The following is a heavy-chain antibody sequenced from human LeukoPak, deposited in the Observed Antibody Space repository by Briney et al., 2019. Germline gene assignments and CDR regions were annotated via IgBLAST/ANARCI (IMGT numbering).Heavy chain of an antibody. V-gene: IGHV1-2*06. Sequence: ASVKVSCKASGYTFTGYYMHWVRQAPGQGLEWMGRINPNSGGTNYAQKFQGRVTMTRDTSISTAYMELSRLRSDDTAVYYCARDSDGLLWFGETPPEAFDIWGQGKMVTVSS. D-gene: IGHD3-10*01. CDR3: ARDSDGLLWFGETPPEAFDI. CDR1: GYTFTGYY. J-gene: IGHJ3*02. CDR2: INPNSGGT.